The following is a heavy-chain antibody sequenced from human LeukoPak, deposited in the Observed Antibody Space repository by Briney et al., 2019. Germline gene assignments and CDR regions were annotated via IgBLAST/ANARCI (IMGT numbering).Heavy chain of an antibody. CDR3: ARVQADILTGYPDAFDI. J-gene: IGHJ3*02. D-gene: IGHD3-9*01. V-gene: IGHV4-38-2*02. Sequence: SETLSLTCTVSDYSISSGYYWGWIRQPPGKGLEWIGSIYHSGSTYYNPSLKSRVTISVDTSKNQFSLKLNSVTATDTAVYYCARVQADILTGYPDAFDIWGQGTMVTVSS. CDR2: IYHSGST. CDR1: DYSISSGYY.